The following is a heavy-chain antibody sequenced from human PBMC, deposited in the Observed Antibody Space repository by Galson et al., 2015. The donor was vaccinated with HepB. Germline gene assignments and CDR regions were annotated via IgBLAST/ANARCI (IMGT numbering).Heavy chain of an antibody. V-gene: IGHV1-18*01. D-gene: IGHD1-26*01. Sequence: SVKVSCKASGYTFTNYGISWVRRAPGQGLEWMGWISGYNDNTKYAQKFQGRVTMTTDTSTSTAYMELRSLRSDDTAVYYCARNGSYLIDYWGQGTLVTVSS. CDR1: GYTFTNYG. J-gene: IGHJ4*02. CDR3: ARNGSYLIDY. CDR2: ISGYNDNT.